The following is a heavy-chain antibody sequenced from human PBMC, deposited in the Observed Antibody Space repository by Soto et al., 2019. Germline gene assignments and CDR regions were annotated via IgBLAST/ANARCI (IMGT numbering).Heavy chain of an antibody. CDR2: IIPIFGTA. CDR3: AGVTDSSGYYYYHYGMDV. V-gene: IGHV1-69*01. D-gene: IGHD3-22*01. J-gene: IGHJ6*02. Sequence: SVKVSFKASAGPFSSYAISWVRQAPGQGLEWMGGIIPIFGTANYAQKFQGRVTITADESTSTAYMELSSLRSEDTAVYYCAGVTDSSGYYYYHYGMDVWGQGTPVTVSS. CDR1: AGPFSSYA.